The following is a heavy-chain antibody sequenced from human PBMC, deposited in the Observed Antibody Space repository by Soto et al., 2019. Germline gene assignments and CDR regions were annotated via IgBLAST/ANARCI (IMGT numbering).Heavy chain of an antibody. J-gene: IGHJ3*02. D-gene: IGHD2-15*01. CDR3: ARHIVVVVAAPEDAFDI. CDR2: IKQDGSEK. Sequence: EVQLVESGGGLVQPGGSLRLSCAASGFTFSSYWMSWVRQAPGKGLEWVANIKQDGSEKYYVDSVKGRFTISRDNAKNSLYLQMNSLRAEDTAVYYCARHIVVVVAAPEDAFDIWGQGTMVTVSS. CDR1: GFTFSSYW. V-gene: IGHV3-7*01.